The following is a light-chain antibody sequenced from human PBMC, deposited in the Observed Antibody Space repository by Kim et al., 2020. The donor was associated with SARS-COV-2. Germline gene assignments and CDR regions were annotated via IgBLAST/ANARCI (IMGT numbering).Light chain of an antibody. CDR3: QQLKSYPIT. V-gene: IGKV1-9*01. J-gene: IGKJ5*01. Sequence: ASVGDRVTNTCRASQGISSYLAWYQQKPGKAPKLLIYAPSTLQSGVPSRFSGSGSGTEFTLTISSLQPEDFATYYCQQLKSYPITFGQGTRLEIK. CDR1: QGISSY. CDR2: APS.